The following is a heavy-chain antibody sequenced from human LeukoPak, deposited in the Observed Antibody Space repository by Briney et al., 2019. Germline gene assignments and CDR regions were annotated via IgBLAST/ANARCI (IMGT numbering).Heavy chain of an antibody. CDR2: IKQDGSEK. CDR3: TRAGGIQLWSPYFVY. V-gene: IGHV3-7*03. D-gene: IGHD5-18*01. J-gene: IGHJ4*02. CDR1: GFTFSSYW. Sequence: GGSLRLSCAASGFTFSSYWMSWVRQAPGKGLEWVANIKQDGSEKYYVDSVKGRFTISRDNAKNSLYLQMNSLRAEDTAVYYCTRAGGIQLWSPYFVYWLQGTLVTVSS.